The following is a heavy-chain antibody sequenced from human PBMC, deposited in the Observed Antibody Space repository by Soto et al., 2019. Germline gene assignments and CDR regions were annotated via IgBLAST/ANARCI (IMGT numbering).Heavy chain of an antibody. V-gene: IGHV3-30*18. D-gene: IGHD4-17*01. CDR1: GFTFSSYG. Sequence: GGSLRLSCAASGFTFSSYGMHWVRQAPGKGLEWVAVISYDGSNKYYADSVKGRFTISRDNSKNTLHLKMNSPGAEDTAVYYCAKDALPRGAYYGDYYYYYMDVWGKGTTVTVSS. CDR3: AKDALPRGAYYGDYYYYYMDV. J-gene: IGHJ6*03. CDR2: ISYDGSNK.